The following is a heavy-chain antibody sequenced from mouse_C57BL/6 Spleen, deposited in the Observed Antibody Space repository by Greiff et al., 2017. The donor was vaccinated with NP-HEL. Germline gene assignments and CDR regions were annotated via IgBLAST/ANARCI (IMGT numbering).Heavy chain of an antibody. V-gene: IGHV1-18*01. CDR1: GYTFTDYN. CDR3: ARRDGSHYYGSSPGWFAY. D-gene: IGHD1-1*01. J-gene: IGHJ3*01. CDR2: INPNNGGT. Sequence: EVQLQQSGPELVKPGASVKIPCKASGYTFTDYNMDWVKQSHGKSLEWIGDINPNNGGTIYNQKFKGKATLTVDKSSSTAYMELRSLTSEDTAVYYCARRDGSHYYGSSPGWFAYWGQGTLVTVSA.